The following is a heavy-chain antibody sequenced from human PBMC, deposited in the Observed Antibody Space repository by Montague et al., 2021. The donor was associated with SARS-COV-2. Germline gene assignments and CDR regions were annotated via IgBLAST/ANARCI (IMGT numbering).Heavy chain of an antibody. CDR2: IYYRGST. J-gene: IGHJ5*02. V-gene: IGHV4-59*01. Sequence: SETLSLTCTVSGGSLSSDHWSWFGQPPGKGLEGIGYIYYRGSTNYNPSLKSRVTLSVDTSKNQFSLKVYSVTAADTAVYYCAREWLYNWFDTWGQGTLVTVSS. D-gene: IGHD6-19*01. CDR1: GGSLSSDH. CDR3: AREWLYNWFDT.